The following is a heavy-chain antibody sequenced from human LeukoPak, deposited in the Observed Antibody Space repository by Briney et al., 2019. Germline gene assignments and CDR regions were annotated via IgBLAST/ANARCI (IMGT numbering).Heavy chain of an antibody. J-gene: IGHJ4*02. CDR3: ARGLYDFWSGYYYYFDY. Sequence: PSETLSLTCTVSGYSISSGYYWSWIRQPPGKGLEWIGEINHSGSTNYNPSLKSRVTISVDTSKNQFSLKLSSVTAADTAVYYCARGLYDFWSGYYYYFDYWGQGTLVTVSS. CDR2: INHSGST. V-gene: IGHV4-38-2*02. CDR1: GYSISSGYY. D-gene: IGHD3-3*01.